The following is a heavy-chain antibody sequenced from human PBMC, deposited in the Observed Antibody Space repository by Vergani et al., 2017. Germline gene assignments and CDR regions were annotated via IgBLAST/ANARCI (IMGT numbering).Heavy chain of an antibody. V-gene: IGHV5-51*01. Sequence: EVQLVQSGAEVKKPGESLKISCKGSGYSFTSYWIGWVRQMPGKGLEWMGIIYPGDSDTRYSPSFQGQVTISAYKSISSAYLQWSSLKASDTAMYYCARGVLGYCSGVSCLGWFDPWGQGTLVTVSS. D-gene: IGHD2-15*01. CDR2: IYPGDSDT. CDR1: GYSFTSYW. CDR3: ARGVLGYCSGVSCLGWFDP. J-gene: IGHJ5*02.